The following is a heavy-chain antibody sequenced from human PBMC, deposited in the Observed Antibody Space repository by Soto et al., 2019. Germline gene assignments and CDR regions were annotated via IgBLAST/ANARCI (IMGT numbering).Heavy chain of an antibody. CDR1: GFTFSNAW. CDR3: TKDRGPDGIYSFDN. Sequence: GGSLRLSCAASGFTFSNAWMNWVRQAPGRGLEWVSSIDLRGTTTYYRDSVKGRFTISEDESMNTVYLQVNSLRVEDAGVYYCTKDRGPDGIYSFDNWCQRALVTVSS. V-gene: IGHV3-23*05. D-gene: IGHD2-15*01. J-gene: IGHJ4*02. CDR2: IDLRGTTT.